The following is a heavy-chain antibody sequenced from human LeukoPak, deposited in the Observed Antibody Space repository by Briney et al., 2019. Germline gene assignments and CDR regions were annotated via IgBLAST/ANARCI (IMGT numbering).Heavy chain of an antibody. CDR1: GFTFDDYA. CDR3: AKDMDIWGRGYLDY. D-gene: IGHD3-16*01. Sequence: GGSLRLSCAASGFTFDDYAMHWVRQAPGKGLEWVSGISWNSGSIGYADSVKGRFTISRDNAKNSLYLQMNSLRAEDTALYYCAKDMDIWGRGYLDYWGQGTLVTVSS. J-gene: IGHJ4*02. V-gene: IGHV3-9*01. CDR2: ISWNSGSI.